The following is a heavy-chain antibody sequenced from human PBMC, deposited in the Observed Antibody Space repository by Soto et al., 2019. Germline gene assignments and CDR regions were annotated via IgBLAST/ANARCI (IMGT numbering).Heavy chain of an antibody. Sequence: QVQLVQSGAEVKKPGASVKVSCKASGYTFTSYAMHWVRQAPGQRLEWMGWINAGNGNTKYSQKFQGRVTITRDTSASTAYRELSSLRSEDTAVYYCARDPPYSSSPYYYYGMDVWGQGTTVTVSS. J-gene: IGHJ6*02. V-gene: IGHV1-3*01. CDR1: GYTFTSYA. CDR3: ARDPPYSSSPYYYYGMDV. CDR2: INAGNGNT. D-gene: IGHD6-6*01.